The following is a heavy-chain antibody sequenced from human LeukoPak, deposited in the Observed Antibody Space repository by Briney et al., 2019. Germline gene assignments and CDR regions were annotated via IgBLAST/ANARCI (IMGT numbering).Heavy chain of an antibody. D-gene: IGHD6-19*01. CDR1: GGSVSSGSNC. V-gene: IGHV4-61*01. CDR3: ARGQGFGWYYFDY. Sequence: SETLSLTCTVSGGSVSSGSNCWGWIRQPPGKGLEWIGYIYYSGSTNYNPSLKSRVTISVDTSKNQFSLRLISVTAADTAVYYCARGQGFGWYYFDYWGLGTLVTVSS. J-gene: IGHJ4*02. CDR2: IYYSGST.